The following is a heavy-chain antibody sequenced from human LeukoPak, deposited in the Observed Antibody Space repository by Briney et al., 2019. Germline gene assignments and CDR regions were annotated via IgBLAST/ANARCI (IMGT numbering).Heavy chain of an antibody. CDR3: VRDDMWSGYYYFAY. D-gene: IGHD3-3*01. Sequence: SETLSLTCTVSGYFLSSGDYWGWSRQRPGGGLEWIGSIYHGGSAFYNPPLRSRVSISVDTSKNQFSLKLTSLTAADTAVYYCVRDDMWSGYYYFAYWGQGTLVTVSS. CDR1: GYFLSSGDY. CDR2: IYHGGSA. J-gene: IGHJ4*02. V-gene: IGHV4-38-2*02.